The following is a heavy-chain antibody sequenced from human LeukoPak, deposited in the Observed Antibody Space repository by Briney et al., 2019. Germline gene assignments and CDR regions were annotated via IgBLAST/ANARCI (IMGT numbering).Heavy chain of an antibody. Sequence: ASVKVSCKASGYTFTSYDINWGRQATGQGLEWMGWMNPNSGNTGYAQKFQGRVTMTRNTSISTAYMELSSLRSEDTAVYYCARGLAAGKLYGMDVWGQGTTVTVSS. J-gene: IGHJ6*02. CDR2: MNPNSGNT. V-gene: IGHV1-8*01. CDR3: ARGLAAGKLYGMDV. CDR1: GYTFTSYD. D-gene: IGHD6-13*01.